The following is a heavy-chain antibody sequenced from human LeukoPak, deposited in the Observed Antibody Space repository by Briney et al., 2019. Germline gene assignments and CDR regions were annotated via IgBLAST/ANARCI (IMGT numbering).Heavy chain of an antibody. Sequence: ASVKVSCKASGYTFTSYYMHWVRQAPGQGLEWMGIINPSGGSTSYAQKFQGRVTMTRDTSTSTVYMELSRPRSDDTAVYYCARDLAYYDLGVRRSARFDPWGQGTLVTVSS. CDR1: GYTFTSYY. CDR3: ARDLAYYDLGVRRSARFDP. J-gene: IGHJ5*02. CDR2: INPSGGST. D-gene: IGHD3-3*01. V-gene: IGHV1-46*01.